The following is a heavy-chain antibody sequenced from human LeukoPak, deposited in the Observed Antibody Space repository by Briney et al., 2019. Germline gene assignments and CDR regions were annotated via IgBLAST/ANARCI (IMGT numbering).Heavy chain of an antibody. V-gene: IGHV1-24*01. D-gene: IGHD6-6*01. CDR2: FDPEDGET. Sequence: ASVKVSCKVSGYTLTELSMHWVRQAPGKGLEWMGGFDPEDGETIYAQKFQGRVTMTEDTTTDTAYMGLSSLRSEDTAVYYCATDGSSSSHDAFDIWGQGTMVTVSS. CDR3: ATDGSSSSHDAFDI. J-gene: IGHJ3*02. CDR1: GYTLTELS.